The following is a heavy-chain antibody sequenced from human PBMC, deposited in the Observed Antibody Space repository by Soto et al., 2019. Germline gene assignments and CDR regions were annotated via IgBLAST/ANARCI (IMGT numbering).Heavy chain of an antibody. J-gene: IGHJ4*02. CDR1: GGSFSGYY. CDR2: INHSGST. CDR3: ARDLVGATVGFDY. V-gene: IGHV4-34*01. D-gene: IGHD1-26*01. Sequence: QVQLQQWGAGLLKPSETLSLTCAVYGGSFSGYYWSWIRQPPGKGLEWIGEINHSGSTNYTPSLKSRVTISVDTSKNQFSLKLSSVTAADTAVYYCARDLVGATVGFDYWGQGTLVTVSS.